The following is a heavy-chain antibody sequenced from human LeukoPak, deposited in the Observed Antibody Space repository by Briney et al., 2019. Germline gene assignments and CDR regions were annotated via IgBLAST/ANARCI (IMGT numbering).Heavy chain of an antibody. CDR2: INPNSGGT. V-gene: IGHV1-2*04. Sequence: ASVKVSCKASGYTFTSYAMHWVRQAPGQRLEWMGWINPNSGGTNYAQKFQGWVTMTRDTSISTAYMELSRLRSDDTAVYYCARGGTIFGVVIQQPLDYWGQGTLVTVSS. D-gene: IGHD3-3*01. J-gene: IGHJ4*02. CDR1: GYTFTSYA. CDR3: ARGGTIFGVVIQQPLDY.